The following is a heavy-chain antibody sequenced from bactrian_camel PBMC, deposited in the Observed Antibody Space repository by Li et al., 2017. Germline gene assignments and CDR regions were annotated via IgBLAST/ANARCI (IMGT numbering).Heavy chain of an antibody. CDR3: AADWPNGLGQGRCPDEYNY. CDR1: GDSSSSSKC. Sequence: QLVESGGGSVQAGGSLRLSCTASGDSSSSSKCMAWFRQAPGTERERVANIDKDGRTTYTESAKARFTISQDNAKNTLYLQMDNLTPRDTAMYYCAADWPNGLGQGRCPDEYNYWGQGTQVTVS. J-gene: IGHJ4*01. V-gene: IGHV3S53*01. D-gene: IGHD5*01. CDR2: IDKDGRT.